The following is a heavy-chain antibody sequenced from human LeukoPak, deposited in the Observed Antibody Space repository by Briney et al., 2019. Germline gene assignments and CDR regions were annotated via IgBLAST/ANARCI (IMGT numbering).Heavy chain of an antibody. CDR2: FSGSGGST. D-gene: IGHD5-12*01. CDR1: GFTFSSYA. V-gene: IGHV3-23*01. CDR3: ARAGRIAATPLDY. Sequence: GGSLRLSCAASGFTFSSYAMSWVRQAPGKGLECISGFSGSGGSTYYADSVKGRFTISRDNSKNTLYLQMNSLRAEDTAVYYCARAGRIAATPLDYWGQGTLVTVSS. J-gene: IGHJ4*02.